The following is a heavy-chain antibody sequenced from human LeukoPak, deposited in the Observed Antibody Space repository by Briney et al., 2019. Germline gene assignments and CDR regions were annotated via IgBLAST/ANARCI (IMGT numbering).Heavy chain of an antibody. Sequence: PGGSLRLSCAASGFTFSDYAMYWVRQAPGKGLQYVSGINSNGGSTYYATSLKGRFTISRDNSKNTLYLQMGSLRPEDEALYYCARDYCSRGGCYTPTFDHWGQGTLVTVSS. CDR1: GFTFSDYA. J-gene: IGHJ4*02. CDR3: ARDYCSRGGCYTPTFDH. V-gene: IGHV3-64*01. D-gene: IGHD2-15*01. CDR2: INSNGGST.